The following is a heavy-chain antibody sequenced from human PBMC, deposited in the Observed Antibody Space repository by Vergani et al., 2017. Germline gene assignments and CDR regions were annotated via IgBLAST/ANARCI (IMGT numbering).Heavy chain of an antibody. CDR1: GYTFTDHY. J-gene: IGHJ6*02. Sequence: EVQLVQSGAEVKKPGATMKISCKVSGYTFTDHYMHWVKQAPGKGLEWMGLVDREDGETIYAEKFKGRVTIAADTSTDTAHLELSSLRSEDTAVYYCATPQTVTTGGMEVWGQGTTVIASS. D-gene: IGHD4-17*01. V-gene: IGHV1-69-2*01. CDR2: VDREDGET. CDR3: ATPQTVTTGGMEV.